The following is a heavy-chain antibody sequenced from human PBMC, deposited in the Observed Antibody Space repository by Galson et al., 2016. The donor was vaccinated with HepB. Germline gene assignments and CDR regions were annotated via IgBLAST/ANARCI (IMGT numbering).Heavy chain of an antibody. Sequence: QSGAEVKKPGESLRISCKGSGYSFTNYWISWVRQMPGKGLEWRGRIDPSDSYTNYSPSFQGHVTISTDKSISTAYLQWSSLKAWDTAMYYCARHSNPLYCSGGSCYNYYGMDVWGQGTTVTVSS. CDR2: IDPSDSYT. CDR3: ARHSNPLYCSGGSCYNYYGMDV. V-gene: IGHV5-10-1*01. J-gene: IGHJ6*02. D-gene: IGHD2-15*01. CDR1: GYSFTNYW.